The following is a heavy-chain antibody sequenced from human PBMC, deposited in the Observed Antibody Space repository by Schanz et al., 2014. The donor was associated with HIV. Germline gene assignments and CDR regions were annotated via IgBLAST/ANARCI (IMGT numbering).Heavy chain of an antibody. CDR2: ISYDGSIK. CDR1: GLTFSSSI. D-gene: IGHD6-13*01. CDR3: AKVGRIYSTTWIDH. Sequence: QVQLVESGGGLVKPGRSLRLSCTASGLTFSSSIMHWVRQAPGKGLEWVAVISYDGSIKEYADSVKGRFAISRDNSKNTVYLQMNSLRGEDSAVYYCAKVGRIYSTTWIDHWGQGTLVTVSS. J-gene: IGHJ4*02. V-gene: IGHV3-30*18.